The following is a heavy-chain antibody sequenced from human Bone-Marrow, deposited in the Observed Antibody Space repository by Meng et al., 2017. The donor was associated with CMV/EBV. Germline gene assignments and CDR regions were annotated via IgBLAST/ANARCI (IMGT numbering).Heavy chain of an antibody. Sequence: AFRSYALSWVRQAPGQGLGWMGGSIPIFGTANYAQKFQGRVTITADKSTSTAYMELSSLRSEDTAVYYCARGIELIVVAGYYGMDVWGQGTTVTVSS. CDR3: ARGIELIVVAGYYGMDV. V-gene: IGHV1-69*06. J-gene: IGHJ6*02. D-gene: IGHD2-2*01. CDR2: SIPIFGTA. CDR1: AFRSYA.